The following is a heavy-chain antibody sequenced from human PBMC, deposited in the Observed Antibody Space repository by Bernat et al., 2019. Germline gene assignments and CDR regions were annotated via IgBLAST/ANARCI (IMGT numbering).Heavy chain of an antibody. D-gene: IGHD2-2*03. CDR3: ARGNGWAFDY. V-gene: IGHV3-74*01. CDR1: GFTLSSYW. J-gene: IGHJ4*02. Sequence: EVQLEESGGGLVQPGGSLRLSCSASGFTLSSYWMPWVRQAPGKGLVWVSRITSDGSTTSYADSVKGRFTMSRDNAKNTLYLQMSSLRAEDTAVYYCARGNGWAFDYWGQGTLVTVSS. CDR2: ITSDGSTT.